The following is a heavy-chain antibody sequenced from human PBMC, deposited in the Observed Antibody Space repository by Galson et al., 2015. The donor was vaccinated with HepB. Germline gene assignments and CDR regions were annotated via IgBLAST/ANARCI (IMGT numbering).Heavy chain of an antibody. D-gene: IGHD6-19*01. V-gene: IGHV3-23*01. CDR3: AKDRQGLKGYYFDY. Sequence: SLRLSCAASGFTFSNYAMNWVRQAPGKGLVWVSPISGSGGNTYYADYVKGRFTISRDNSKNTLYLQMNSLRAEDTAIYYCAKDRQGLKGYYFDYWGKGTLVTVSS. J-gene: IGHJ4*02. CDR1: GFTFSNYA. CDR2: ISGSGGNT.